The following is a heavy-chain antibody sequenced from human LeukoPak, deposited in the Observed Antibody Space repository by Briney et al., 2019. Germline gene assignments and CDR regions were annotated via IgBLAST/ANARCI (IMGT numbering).Heavy chain of an antibody. Sequence: SVKVSCKASGGTFSSYAISWVRQAPGQGLEWMGGIIPIFGTANCAQKFQGRVTITADESTSTAYMELSSLRSEDTAVYYCAVTLFGVVPIWGQGTMVTVSS. CDR1: GGTFSSYA. CDR3: AVTLFGVVPI. J-gene: IGHJ3*02. CDR2: IIPIFGTA. D-gene: IGHD3-3*01. V-gene: IGHV1-69*13.